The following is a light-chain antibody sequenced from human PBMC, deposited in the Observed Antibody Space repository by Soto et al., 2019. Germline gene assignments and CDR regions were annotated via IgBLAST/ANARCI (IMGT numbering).Light chain of an antibody. Sequence: QSALTQPPSVSGAPGQRVTISCTGSSSNIGAGRDVHWYQQLPGTAPRLLIYGNNSRPSGVPDRFSASKSGTSASLAITGLQAEDEADFYCQSFDSSLSAYVFGTGTKVTVL. CDR3: QSFDSSLSAYV. CDR2: GNN. CDR1: SSNIGAGRD. V-gene: IGLV1-40*01. J-gene: IGLJ1*01.